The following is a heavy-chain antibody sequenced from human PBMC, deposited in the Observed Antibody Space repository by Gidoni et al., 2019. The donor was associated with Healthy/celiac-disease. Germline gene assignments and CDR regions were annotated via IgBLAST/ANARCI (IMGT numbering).Heavy chain of an antibody. CDR3: AGVGDSRGYYFVGAFDI. Sequence: QVQLVESVGGFVKPGGSLRLSCAASGSSFSDYYVSWIRPVPGKGLEWFSYMRSSGSTIYYAAAVKGGCTISRDDAKNSLYLQMSSLRAEDTAVYYCAGVGDSRGYYFVGAFDIWGQGTMVTVSS. J-gene: IGHJ3*02. D-gene: IGHD3-22*01. CDR1: GSSFSDYY. CDR2: MRSSGSTI. V-gene: IGHV3-11*01.